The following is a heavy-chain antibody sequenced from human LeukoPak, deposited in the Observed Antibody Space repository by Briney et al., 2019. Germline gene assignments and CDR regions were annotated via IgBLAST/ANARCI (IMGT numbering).Heavy chain of an antibody. J-gene: IGHJ5*02. V-gene: IGHV1-18*01. CDR3: ARDRDLWFGELSGWFDP. Sequence: ASVKVSCKASGYTFTSYGISWVRQAPGQGLEWMGWISVYNGNTNYAQKLQGKVTMTTDTSTSTAYMELRSLRSDDTAVYYCARDRDLWFGELSGWFDPWGQGTLVTVSS. CDR1: GYTFTSYG. D-gene: IGHD3-10*01. CDR2: ISVYNGNT.